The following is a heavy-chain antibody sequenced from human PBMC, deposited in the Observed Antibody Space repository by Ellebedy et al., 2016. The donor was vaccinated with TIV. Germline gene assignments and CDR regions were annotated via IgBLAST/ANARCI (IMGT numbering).Heavy chain of an antibody. D-gene: IGHD2-2*02. V-gene: IGHV1-18*04. Sequence: AASVKVSCKASGYTFTDYYMHWVRQAPGQGLEWMGWISGYNGNTNYAQKLQGRVTMTTDTSTSTAYMELRSLRSDDTAVYYCARDRYIKRIAWFDPWGQGTLVTVSS. CDR2: ISGYNGNT. CDR3: ARDRYIKRIAWFDP. CDR1: GYTFTDYY. J-gene: IGHJ5*02.